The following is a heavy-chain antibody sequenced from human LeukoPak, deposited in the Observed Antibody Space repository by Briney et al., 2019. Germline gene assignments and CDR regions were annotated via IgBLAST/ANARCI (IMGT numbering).Heavy chain of an antibody. CDR1: GYTFTSYD. D-gene: IGHD3-16*02. CDR3: ARVPREIASI. Sequence: SSVKVSCKASGYTFTSYDINWVRQATGQGLEWMGYMNPASGNTGYAQKFQGRVTMTTDTSISTAYMELSSLRSEDTAVYYCARVPREIASIWGQGTMVTVSS. J-gene: IGHJ3*02. CDR2: MNPASGNT. V-gene: IGHV1-8*01.